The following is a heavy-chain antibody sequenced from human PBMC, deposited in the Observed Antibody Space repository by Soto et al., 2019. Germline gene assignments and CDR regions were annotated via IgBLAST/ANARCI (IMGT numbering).Heavy chain of an antibody. CDR1: GFTFSDYY. J-gene: IGHJ4*02. CDR2: ISSSSSYT. CDR3: ARLRGGYSGGYFDY. D-gene: IGHD5-12*01. V-gene: IGHV3-11*03. Sequence: PGGSLRLSCAASGFTFSDYYMSWIRQAPGKGLEWVSYISSSSSYTNYADSVKGRFTISRDNAKNSLYLQMNSLRAEDTAVYYCARLRGGYSGGYFDYWGQGTLVTVSS.